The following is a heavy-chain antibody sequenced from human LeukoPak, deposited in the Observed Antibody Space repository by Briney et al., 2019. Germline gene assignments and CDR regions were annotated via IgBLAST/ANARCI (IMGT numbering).Heavy chain of an antibody. J-gene: IGHJ5*02. CDR3: ARDYYSSSGSIYNWFDP. Sequence: GGSLRLSCAASGFTFSSYAMHWVRQAPGKGLEWVAVLSSDGNTKFYVDSVRGRFTISRDNSKNTLSLQMDSPSAEDTAVYYCARDYYSSSGSIYNWFDPWGQGTLVTVSS. CDR1: GFTFSSYA. D-gene: IGHD3-10*01. V-gene: IGHV3-30*04. CDR2: LSSDGNTK.